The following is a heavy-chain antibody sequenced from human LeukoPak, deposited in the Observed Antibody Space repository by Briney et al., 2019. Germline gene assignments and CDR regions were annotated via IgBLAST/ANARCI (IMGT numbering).Heavy chain of an antibody. CDR3: ARDGLRWVYDSSGYNYFDY. CDR2: INPSGGST. Sequence: ASVKVSCKASGYTFTSYYMHWVRQAPGQGLEWMGLINPSGGSTSYAQKFQGRVTMTRDTSTSTVYMELSSLRSEDTAVYYCARDGLRWVYDSSGYNYFDYWGQGTLVTVSS. J-gene: IGHJ4*02. V-gene: IGHV1-46*01. CDR1: GYTFTSYY. D-gene: IGHD3-22*01.